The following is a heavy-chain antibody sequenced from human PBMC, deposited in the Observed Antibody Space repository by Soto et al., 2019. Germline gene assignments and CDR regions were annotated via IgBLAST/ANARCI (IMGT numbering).Heavy chain of an antibody. CDR2: IYYSGST. D-gene: IGHD3-22*01. Sequence: SETLSVTCTVSGGSISRGYWSWIRQPPGKGLEWIGYIYYSGSTNYNPSLKSRVTISVDTSKNQFSLKLSSVTAADTAVYYCARGTPFPYYYDSSGYYTWFDPWGQGTLVTVS. J-gene: IGHJ5*02. CDR1: GGSISRGY. V-gene: IGHV4-59*01. CDR3: ARGTPFPYYYDSSGYYTWFDP.